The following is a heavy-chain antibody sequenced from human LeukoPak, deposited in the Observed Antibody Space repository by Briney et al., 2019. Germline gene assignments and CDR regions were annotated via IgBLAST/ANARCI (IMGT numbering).Heavy chain of an antibody. J-gene: IGHJ4*02. Sequence: ASVKVSCKTSGYSENFYGITWVRQVAGQGLEWMGWISAQHGQTEYAPNSQDRVTMTTDTYTSTAYMELRSLRSDDTAVYYCAGFLGYCTSNVCYLKYWGQGTLVTVSS. CDR3: AGFLGYCTSNVCYLKY. D-gene: IGHD2-8*01. V-gene: IGHV1-18*01. CDR2: ISAQHGQT. CDR1: GYSENFYG.